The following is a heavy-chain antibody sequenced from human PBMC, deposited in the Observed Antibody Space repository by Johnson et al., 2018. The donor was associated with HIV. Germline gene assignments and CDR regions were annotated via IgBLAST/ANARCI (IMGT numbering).Heavy chain of an antibody. Sequence: VQLVESGGGLVQPGGSLRLSCAASGFTVSSNYMSWVRQAPGKGLEWVSVIYSGGSTYYADSVKGRFTISRDNSKNTLYLQMNSLRAEDTAVYYCARDVASVYGSGDHAFDIWGQGTMVTVSS. D-gene: IGHD3-10*01. CDR3: ARDVASVYGSGDHAFDI. CDR1: GFTVSSNY. J-gene: IGHJ3*02. CDR2: IYSGGST. V-gene: IGHV3-66*01.